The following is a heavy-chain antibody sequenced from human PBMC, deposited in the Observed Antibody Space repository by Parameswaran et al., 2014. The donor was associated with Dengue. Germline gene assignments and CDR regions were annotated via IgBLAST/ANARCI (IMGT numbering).Heavy chain of an antibody. Sequence: WVRQAPGQRLEWMGVINPSRGSTSYAQKFQGRATMTSDTSTRTVSMELSSLRSEDTAVYYCARDDHEEQLVGAYWGQGTLVTVSS. J-gene: IGHJ4*02. D-gene: IGHD6-6*01. V-gene: IGHV1-46*01. CDR3: ARDDHEEQLVGAY. CDR2: INPSRGST.